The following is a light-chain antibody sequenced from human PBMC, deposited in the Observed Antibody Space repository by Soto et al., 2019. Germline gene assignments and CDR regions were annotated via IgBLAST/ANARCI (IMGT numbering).Light chain of an antibody. CDR1: QSVSRH. CDR2: DAS. V-gene: IGKV3-11*01. J-gene: IGKJ4*01. CDR3: QQRNNWPPVT. Sequence: EIVLTQSPATLSLSPGERATLSCRASQSVSRHLAWYQQKPGQAPRLLIYDASNRATGIPARFSGSGSGTDFTLTLSSLEPEDFAVYYCQQRNNWPPVTFGGGTKVEIK.